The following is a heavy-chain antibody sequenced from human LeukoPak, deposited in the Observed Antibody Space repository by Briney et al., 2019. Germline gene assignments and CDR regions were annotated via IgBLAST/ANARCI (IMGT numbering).Heavy chain of an antibody. Sequence: GGSLRLSCAASGFTFSSYSMNWVRQAPGKGLEWVSVIYSGGSTYYADSVKGRFTISRDNSKNTLYLQMNSLRAEDTAVYYCARVPSAWNGFDIWGQGTMVTVSS. V-gene: IGHV3-66*01. CDR3: ARVPSAWNGFDI. J-gene: IGHJ3*02. CDR2: IYSGGST. CDR1: GFTFSSYS.